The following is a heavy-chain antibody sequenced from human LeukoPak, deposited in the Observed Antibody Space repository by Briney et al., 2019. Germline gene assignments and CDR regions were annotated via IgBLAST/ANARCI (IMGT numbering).Heavy chain of an antibody. D-gene: IGHD6-19*01. CDR1: GGSFSGYY. Sequence: SETLSLTCAVYGGSFSGYYWSWIRQPPGKGLEWSWEINHSGSTNYNPSLKSRVPISVDTSKNQFSLQLTSVTAADTAVYYCARGSRSGPGRFFDNWGQGTLVTVSS. J-gene: IGHJ4*02. V-gene: IGHV4-34*01. CDR3: ARGSRSGPGRFFDN. CDR2: INHSGST.